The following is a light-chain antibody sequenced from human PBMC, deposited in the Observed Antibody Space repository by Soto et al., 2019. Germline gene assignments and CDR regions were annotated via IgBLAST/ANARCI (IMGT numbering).Light chain of an antibody. J-gene: IGKJ3*01. CDR2: DAS. V-gene: IGKV1-13*02. Sequence: AVQLTQSPSSLSASVGDRVTISCRASQGIGSALAWYQQNPGKAPKVLIYDASSLESGVPSRFSGSGSGTDFTLTISSLQPEDFATYYCQQANSFPRTFGPGTKVDIK. CDR3: QQANSFPRT. CDR1: QGIGSA.